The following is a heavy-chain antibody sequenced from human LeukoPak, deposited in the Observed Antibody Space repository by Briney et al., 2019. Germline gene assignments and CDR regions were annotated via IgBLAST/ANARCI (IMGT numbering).Heavy chain of an antibody. D-gene: IGHD3-10*01. CDR3: ARTMVRGVIIFDY. Sequence: SETLSLTCTVSGGSISSSSYYWSWIRQPAGKGLEWIRCFYTSGSTNYNPSLKSRVTTSVHTSKTQSSLKLSSVTAADPAVYYCARTMVRGVIIFDYWGQGTLVTVSS. CDR1: GGSISSSSYY. CDR2: FYTSGST. V-gene: IGHV4-61*02. J-gene: IGHJ4*02.